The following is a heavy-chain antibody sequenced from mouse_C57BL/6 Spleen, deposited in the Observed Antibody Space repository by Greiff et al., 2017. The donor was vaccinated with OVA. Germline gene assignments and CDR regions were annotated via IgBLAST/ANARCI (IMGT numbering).Heavy chain of an antibody. V-gene: IGHV1-55*01. CDR3: ARGGYYGNHGGFAY. Sequence: VQLQQPGAELVKPGASVKMSCKASGYTFTSYWITWVKQRPGQGLEWIGDIYPGSGSTNYNEKFKSKATLTVDTSSSTAYMQLSSLTSEDSAVYCCARGGYYGNHGGFAYWGQGTLVTVSA. CDR2: IYPGSGST. D-gene: IGHD2-1*01. J-gene: IGHJ3*01. CDR1: GYTFTSYW.